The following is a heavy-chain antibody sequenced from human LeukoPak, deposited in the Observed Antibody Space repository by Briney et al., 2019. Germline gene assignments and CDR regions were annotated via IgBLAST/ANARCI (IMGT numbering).Heavy chain of an antibody. V-gene: IGHV3-74*01. J-gene: IGHJ5*02. Sequence: GRSLRLSCSASGLTFTTFWMNWVRQVPGEGLVWVSLINSDGSPTTYADSAKGRFTISRENAKNTVYLQMNSLGGDDTALYYCARELRGSPDRWGQGTLVTVSS. CDR2: INSDGSPT. CDR1: GLTFTTFW. D-gene: IGHD3-16*01. CDR3: ARELRGSPDR.